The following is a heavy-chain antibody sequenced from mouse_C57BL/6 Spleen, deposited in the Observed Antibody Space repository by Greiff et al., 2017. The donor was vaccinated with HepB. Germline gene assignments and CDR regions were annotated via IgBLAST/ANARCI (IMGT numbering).Heavy chain of an antibody. CDR2: ISDGGSYT. CDR3: ARALNPSITTVIDY. Sequence: DVKLVESGGGLVKPGGSLKFSCAASGFTFSSYAMSWVRQIPEKRLEWVATISDGGSYTYYPDNVKGRFTISRDNAKNNLYLQMSHLKSEDTAMYYCARALNPSITTVIDYWGQGTTLTVSS. D-gene: IGHD1-1*01. V-gene: IGHV5-4*03. CDR1: GFTFSSYA. J-gene: IGHJ2*01.